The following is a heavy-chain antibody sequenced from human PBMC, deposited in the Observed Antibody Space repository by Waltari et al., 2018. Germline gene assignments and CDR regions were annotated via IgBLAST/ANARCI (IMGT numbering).Heavy chain of an antibody. D-gene: IGHD1-26*01. CDR2: VYTSGST. CDR1: GGSISGYY. V-gene: IGHV4-4*07. CDR3: AREIDRGPGRWFDP. Sequence: QVQLQESGPGLVKPSETLSLTCTVSGGSISGYYWTWIRQPAGKGLDWIGRVYTSGSTNYNPSLKSRVTMSVDTSKNQFSLKLSSVTAADTAVYFCAREIDRGPGRWFDPWGQGTLVTVSS. J-gene: IGHJ5*02.